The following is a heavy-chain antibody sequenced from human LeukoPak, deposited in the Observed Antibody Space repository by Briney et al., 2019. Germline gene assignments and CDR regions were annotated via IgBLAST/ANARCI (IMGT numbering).Heavy chain of an antibody. CDR1: GFTFSSYS. J-gene: IGHJ6*03. V-gene: IGHV3-21*01. CDR3: ARSSITMVRGVIKSTTSWYHYYNMDV. D-gene: IGHD3-10*01. Sequence: GGSLRLSCAASGFTFSSYSMNWVRQAPGKGLEWVSSISSSSYIYYADSVKGRFTISRDNAKNSLYLQMNSLRAEDTAVYYCARSSITMVRGVIKSTTSWYHYYNMDVWGKGTTVTVSS. CDR2: ISSSSYI.